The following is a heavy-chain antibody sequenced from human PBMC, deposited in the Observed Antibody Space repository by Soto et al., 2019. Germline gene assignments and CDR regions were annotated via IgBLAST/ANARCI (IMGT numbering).Heavy chain of an antibody. D-gene: IGHD4-17*01. CDR3: AKEGIYGGPY. CDR1: GFPFSSYA. V-gene: IGHV3-23*01. Sequence: VGSLILSCAASGFPFSSYAMSWVRPAPGKGLEWVSAISGSGGSTYYADSVKGRFTISRDNSKNTLYLQMNSQRAEDTAVYYCAKEGIYGGPYWGQGTRVTVS. J-gene: IGHJ4*02. CDR2: ISGSGGST.